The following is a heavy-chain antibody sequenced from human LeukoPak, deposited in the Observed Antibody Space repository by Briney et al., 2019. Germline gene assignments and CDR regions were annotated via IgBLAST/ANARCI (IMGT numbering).Heavy chain of an antibody. CDR1: GFTFSSYS. CDR3: ARVWSPPYTSSWPYYFDY. J-gene: IGHJ4*02. Sequence: GGSLRLSCAASGFTFSSYSMNWVRQAPGKGLEWVSSISSSSSYIYYAYSMKGRFTISRDNDKNSLYLQMNSLRAEDTAVYYCARVWSPPYTSSWPYYFDYWGQGTLVTVSS. D-gene: IGHD6-13*01. CDR2: ISSSSSYI. V-gene: IGHV3-21*01.